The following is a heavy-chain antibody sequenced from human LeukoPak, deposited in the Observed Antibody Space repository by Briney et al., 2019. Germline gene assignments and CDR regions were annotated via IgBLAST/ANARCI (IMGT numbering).Heavy chain of an antibody. CDR1: GFTFSNE. J-gene: IGHJ4*02. V-gene: IGHV3-48*03. Sequence: QPGGSLRLSRAASGFTFSNEMNWVRQAPGKGLEWVSYISSSGSTIYYADSVKGRFTISRDNAKNSLYLQMNSLRAEDTAVYYCARDAPPQGYYDYVWGSYRYTGSFDYWGQGTLVTVSS. D-gene: IGHD3-16*02. CDR3: ARDAPPQGYYDYVWGSYRYTGSFDY. CDR2: ISSSGSTI.